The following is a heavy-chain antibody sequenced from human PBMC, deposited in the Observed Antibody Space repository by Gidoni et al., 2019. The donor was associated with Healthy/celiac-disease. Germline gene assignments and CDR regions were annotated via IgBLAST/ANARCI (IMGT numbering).Heavy chain of an antibody. J-gene: IGHJ4*02. Sequence: QVQLVQSGAEVKKPGASVKVSCKASGYTFTSYGISWVRQAPGQGLEWMGWISAYNGNTNYAQKLQGRVTMTTDTSTSTAYMELRSLRSDDTAVYYCARDMKDIVVVPAASYFDYWGQGTLVTVSS. CDR3: ARDMKDIVVVPAASYFDY. CDR2: ISAYNGNT. D-gene: IGHD2-2*01. CDR1: GYTFTSYG. V-gene: IGHV1-18*04.